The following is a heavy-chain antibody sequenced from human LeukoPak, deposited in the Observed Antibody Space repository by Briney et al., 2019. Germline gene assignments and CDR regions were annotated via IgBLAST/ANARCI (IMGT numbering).Heavy chain of an antibody. CDR1: GGSISSGGYS. CDR3: ARAANGYSSGWYDY. J-gene: IGHJ4*02. D-gene: IGHD6-19*01. V-gene: IGHV4-30-2*01. Sequence: SETLSLTCAVSGGSISSGGYSWSWIRQPPGKGLEWIGYIYHSGSTYYNPSLKSRVTISVDTSKNQFSLKLSSVTAADTAVYYCARAANGYSSGWYDYWGQGTLVTVSS. CDR2: IYHSGST.